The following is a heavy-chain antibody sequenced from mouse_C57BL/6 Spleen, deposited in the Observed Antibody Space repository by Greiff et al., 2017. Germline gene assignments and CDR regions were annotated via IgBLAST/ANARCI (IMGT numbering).Heavy chain of an antibody. CDR3: SIGKLGRGAMDY. V-gene: IGHV1-74*01. Sequence: VQLQQPGAELVKPGASVKVSCKASGYTFTSYWMHWVKQRPGQGLEWIGRIHPSDSDTNYNQKFKGKATLTVDKSSSTAYLQLCSLMSDDSAVYYCSIGKLGRGAMDYWGQGTSVTVSS. CDR1: GYTFTSYW. J-gene: IGHJ4*01. D-gene: IGHD4-1*01. CDR2: IHPSDSDT.